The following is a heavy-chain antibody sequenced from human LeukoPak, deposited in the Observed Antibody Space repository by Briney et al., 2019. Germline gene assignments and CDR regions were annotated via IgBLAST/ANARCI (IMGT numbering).Heavy chain of an antibody. CDR2: IYHSGST. V-gene: IGHV4-30-2*01. Sequence: SETLSLTCAVSGGSISSGGYSWSWLRQPPGKGLEWIGYIYHSGSTYYNPSLKSRVTISVDRSKNQFSLKLSSVTAADTAVYYCARAVDYYDSSGPLDYWGQGTLVTVSS. J-gene: IGHJ4*02. CDR1: GGSISSGGYS. CDR3: ARAVDYYDSSGPLDY. D-gene: IGHD3-22*01.